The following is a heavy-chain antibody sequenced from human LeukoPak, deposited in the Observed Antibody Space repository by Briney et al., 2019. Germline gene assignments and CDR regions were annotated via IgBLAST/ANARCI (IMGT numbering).Heavy chain of an antibody. V-gene: IGHV1-18*01. Sequence: VASVKVSCKASGYTFTSYGISWVRQAPGQGLEWMGWISAYNGNTNYAQKLQGRVTMTTDTSTSTAYMELSSLRSEDTAVYYCARDSPSAGSGSYYQGGYNWFDPWGQGTLVTVSS. CDR2: ISAYNGNT. CDR1: GYTFTSYG. D-gene: IGHD3-10*01. J-gene: IGHJ5*02. CDR3: ARDSPSAGSGSYYQGGYNWFDP.